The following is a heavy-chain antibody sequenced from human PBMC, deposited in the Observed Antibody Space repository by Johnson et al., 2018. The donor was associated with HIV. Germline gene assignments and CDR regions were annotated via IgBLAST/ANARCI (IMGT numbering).Heavy chain of an antibody. J-gene: IGHJ3*01. V-gene: IGHV3-64*01. D-gene: IGHD3-16*01. CDR2: ISTNGGRT. CDR3: AGMTNTVGPSGSFGF. CDR1: GFTVSNKY. Sequence: MLLVESGGGVVRPGGSLRLSCAASGFTVSNKYMTWVRQAPGKGLEYVSSISTNGGRTHYANSVKGRFTISRDNSKNTLYLQMNSLGAEDTAVYYCAGMTNTVGPSGSFGFRGQRNIVTLLF.